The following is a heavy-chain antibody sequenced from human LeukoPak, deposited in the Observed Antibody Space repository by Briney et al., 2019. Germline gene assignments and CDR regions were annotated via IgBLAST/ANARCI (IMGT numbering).Heavy chain of an antibody. CDR2: IYTSGGT. CDR3: AREAGVAGWGCLDS. Sequence: SETLSLTCTVTGGSISSSYWSWIRQPPGKGLEWIGYIYTSGGTNSNPSLKSRVTISQDMSKNQLSLRLTSVTAADTAVYYCAREAGVAGWGCLDSWGQGTLVTVSS. V-gene: IGHV4-4*08. J-gene: IGHJ1*01. D-gene: IGHD3/OR15-3a*01. CDR1: GGSISSSY.